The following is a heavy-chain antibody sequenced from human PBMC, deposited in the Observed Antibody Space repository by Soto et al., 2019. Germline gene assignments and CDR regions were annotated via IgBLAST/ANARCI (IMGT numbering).Heavy chain of an antibody. Sequence: HITLTESGPTLVKPTQTLTLTCTYSGFSLRTTGVGVGWVRQPPGKALEWLAIIYWNDGKHYSPSLKSRFTPTSDITKSQVVLTMTKTDPVDTATYYCAHTCGLPFDYWGQGTLVIVSS. CDR1: GFSLRTTGVG. D-gene: IGHD2-21*01. V-gene: IGHV2-5*01. CDR3: AHTCGLPFDY. J-gene: IGHJ4*02. CDR2: IYWNDGK.